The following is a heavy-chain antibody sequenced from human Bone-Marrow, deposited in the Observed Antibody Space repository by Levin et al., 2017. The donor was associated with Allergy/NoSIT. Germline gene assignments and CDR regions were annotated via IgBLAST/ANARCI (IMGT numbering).Heavy chain of an antibody. CDR2: IYYDGSNE. CDR1: GFTFNTYG. Sequence: SGGSLRLSCATSGFTFNTYGFHWVRQAPGKGLEWVAVIYYDGSNEYYSDSVKGRFTISRDNSKNTVYLQMNSLRAEDTAVYYCARDRVAVTYSYFYYVDVWGKGTTVTVSS. J-gene: IGHJ6*03. CDR3: ARDRVAVTYSYFYYVDV. V-gene: IGHV3-33*01. D-gene: IGHD5-18*01.